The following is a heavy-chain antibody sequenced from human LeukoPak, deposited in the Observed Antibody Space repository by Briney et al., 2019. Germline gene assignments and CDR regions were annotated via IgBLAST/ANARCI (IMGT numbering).Heavy chain of an antibody. Sequence: SETLSLTCTDSGGSISSYFWSSIGQPAGKGLEWIGRIYISGSTDYNPSLKSRVSMSIDTSKNQITLKLTSVTAADTALYYCARAAGYGSPMGYWGQGTLVTVSS. CDR3: ARAAGYGSPMGY. V-gene: IGHV4-4*07. CDR2: IYISGST. CDR1: GGSISSYF. J-gene: IGHJ4*02. D-gene: IGHD6-13*01.